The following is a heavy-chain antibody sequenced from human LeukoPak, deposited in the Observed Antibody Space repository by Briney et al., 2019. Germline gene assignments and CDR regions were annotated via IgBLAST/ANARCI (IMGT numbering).Heavy chain of an antibody. D-gene: IGHD2-2*01. CDR3: ASYDIVVVPAALDV. CDR2: MSSSSSSSYK. J-gene: IGHJ6*04. Sequence: GGSLRLSCTASGFSLSAYSMNWVRQAPGKGLEWVSTMSSSSSSSYKYYADSLKGRLTVSRDNAKNSLYLQMNSLRAEDTAVYYCASYDIVVVPAALDVWGKGTTVTISS. V-gene: IGHV3-21*01. CDR1: GFSLSAYS.